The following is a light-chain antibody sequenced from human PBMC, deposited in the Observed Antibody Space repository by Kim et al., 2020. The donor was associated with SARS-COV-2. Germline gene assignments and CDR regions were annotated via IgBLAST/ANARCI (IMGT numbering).Light chain of an antibody. CDR1: SGHSSYV. CDR2: LNSDGSH. Sequence: SVKLTCTLSSGHSSYVIAWHQQQPEKGPGYLMKLNSDGSHSKGDGIPDRFSGSSSGAERYLTISSLQSEDEADYYCQTWGTGTWVFGGGTKLTVL. J-gene: IGLJ3*02. CDR3: QTWGTGTWV. V-gene: IGLV4-69*01.